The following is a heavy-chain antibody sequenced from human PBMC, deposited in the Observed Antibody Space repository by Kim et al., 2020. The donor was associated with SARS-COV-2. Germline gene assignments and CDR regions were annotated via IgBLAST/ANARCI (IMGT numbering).Heavy chain of an antibody. CDR3: ARGAAGNGGYFDY. V-gene: IGHV4-34*01. Sequence: HPSIKSRVNITVNTSKNQFSRKLSSVTAADTAVYYCARGAAGNGGYFDYWGKGTLVAVSS. J-gene: IGHJ4*02. D-gene: IGHD6-13*01.